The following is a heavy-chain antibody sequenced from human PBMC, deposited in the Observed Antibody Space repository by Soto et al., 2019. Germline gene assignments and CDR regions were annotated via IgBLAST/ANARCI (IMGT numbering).Heavy chain of an antibody. CDR1: GFTFSSYV. Sequence: GGSLRLSCAASGFTFSSYVMHWVRQAPGKGLEWVAVIWYDGSNKYYADSVKGRFTISRDNSKNTLYLQMNSLRAEDTAVYYCARVVATPHSEALDIWGQGTMVTVSS. CDR2: IWYDGSNK. J-gene: IGHJ3*02. D-gene: IGHD5-12*01. V-gene: IGHV3-33*01. CDR3: ARVVATPHSEALDI.